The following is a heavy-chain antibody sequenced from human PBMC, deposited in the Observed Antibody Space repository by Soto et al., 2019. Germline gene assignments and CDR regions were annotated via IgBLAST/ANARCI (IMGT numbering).Heavy chain of an antibody. Sequence: PSETLSLTCTVSGGSISSYYWSWIRQPPGKGLEWIGYIYYSGSTNYNPSLRSRVTISVDTSKNQFSLKLSSVTAADTAVYYCARVKNYYDSSGYPYNWFDPWGQGNLVTVS. CDR3: ARVKNYYDSSGYPYNWFDP. CDR1: GGSISSYY. D-gene: IGHD3-22*01. CDR2: IYYSGST. V-gene: IGHV4-59*01. J-gene: IGHJ5*02.